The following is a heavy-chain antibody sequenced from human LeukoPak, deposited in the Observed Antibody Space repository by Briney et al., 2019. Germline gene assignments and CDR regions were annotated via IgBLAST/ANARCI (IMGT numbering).Heavy chain of an antibody. J-gene: IGHJ4*02. CDR3: ARETTAGELFDFDY. D-gene: IGHD3-10*01. V-gene: IGHV3-11*01. Sequence: PGGSLRLSCAASGFTFSDYYMSWIRQAPGKGLEWVSYISSSGSTIYYADSVKGRFTISRDNAKNSLYLQMNSLRAEDTAVYYCARETTAGELFDFDYWGQGTLVTVSS. CDR1: GFTFSDYY. CDR2: ISSSGSTI.